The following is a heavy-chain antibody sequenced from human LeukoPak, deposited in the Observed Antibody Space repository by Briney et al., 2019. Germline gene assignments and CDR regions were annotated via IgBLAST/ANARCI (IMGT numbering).Heavy chain of an antibody. CDR2: INQDGSEK. Sequence: GGSLRLSCAASGFSFRSHWMSWVRQAPGKGLELVANINQDGSEKYYVDSVKGRFTISRDNAENSLFLQMNSLRDEDTATYYCARDHVVDGLVFDYWGQGTLVTVSS. CDR1: GFSFRSHW. D-gene: IGHD2-15*01. J-gene: IGHJ4*02. CDR3: ARDHVVDGLVFDY. V-gene: IGHV3-7*01.